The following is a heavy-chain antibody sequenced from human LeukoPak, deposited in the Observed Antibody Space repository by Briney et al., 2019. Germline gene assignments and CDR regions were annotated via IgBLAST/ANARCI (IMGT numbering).Heavy chain of an antibody. CDR3: ARGGGSSSGYRPRFDY. J-gene: IGHJ4*02. CDR1: GYTFTSYY. V-gene: IGHV1-46*01. Sequence: ASVTVSCKASGYTFTSYYMHWVRQAPGQGLEWMGIINPSGGSTSYAQKFQGRVTMTRDTSTSTVYMELSSLRSEDTAVYYCARGGGSSSGYRPRFDYWGQGTLVTVSS. D-gene: IGHD3-22*01. CDR2: INPSGGST.